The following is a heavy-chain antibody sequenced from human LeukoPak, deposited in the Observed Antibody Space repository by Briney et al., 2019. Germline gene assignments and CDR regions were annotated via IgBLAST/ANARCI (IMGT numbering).Heavy chain of an antibody. D-gene: IGHD6-25*01. J-gene: IGHJ3*02. CDR1: GGSLSRCN. V-gene: IGHV4-59*01. CDR3: TRERYLERPPPRSCHVAFYI. CDR2: IYYSGST. Sequence: SETLSLTCAVSGGSLSRCNWCCRGQPPGKGLEWIGYIYYSGSTTYNPSLKGRVTISVDTSKNQFSLKLSSVTAADTAVYCGTRERYLERPPPRSCHVAFYIWGQGTMVTVSS.